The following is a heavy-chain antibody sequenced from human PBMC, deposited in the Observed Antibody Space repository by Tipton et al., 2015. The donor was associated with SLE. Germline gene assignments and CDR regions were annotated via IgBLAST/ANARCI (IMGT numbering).Heavy chain of an antibody. CDR2: INQDGSEE. J-gene: IGHJ5*02. Sequence: SLRLSCEASGVTFSTYWMTWARQAPGKGLEWAANINQDGSEENYVDSVKGRFTISRDNAKNSVYLQMNSLRVEDTAVYYCAESGAWGQGTLVTVSS. V-gene: IGHV3-7*01. CDR3: AESGA. CDR1: GVTFSTYW. D-gene: IGHD1-26*01.